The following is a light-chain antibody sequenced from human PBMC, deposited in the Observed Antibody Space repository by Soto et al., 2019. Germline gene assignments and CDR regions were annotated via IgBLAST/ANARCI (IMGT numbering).Light chain of an antibody. J-gene: IGLJ1*01. CDR3: SSYTRPYTPSYV. Sequence: QSVLTQPASVSGSPGQSITLSCTGTSSDVGGYNYVSWYQQHPGKAPKLMIYEVSNRPSGISHRFSGSKSGNTASLTISGLRAEDEADYYCSSYTRPYTPSYVFGTGTKVTLL. CDR1: SSDVGGYNY. CDR2: EVS. V-gene: IGLV2-14*01.